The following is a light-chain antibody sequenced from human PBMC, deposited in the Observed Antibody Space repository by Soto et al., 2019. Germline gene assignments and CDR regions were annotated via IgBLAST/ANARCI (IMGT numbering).Light chain of an antibody. CDR3: QQYNNWPPYT. V-gene: IGKV3-15*01. Sequence: EIVMPQSPATLSVSPGERATLSCRASQSVSSNLACYQQKPGQAPRLLIYGASTRATGIPARFSGSGSGTEFTLTISSLQSEDFAVYYCQQYNNWPPYTFGQGTKLEIK. CDR1: QSVSSN. CDR2: GAS. J-gene: IGKJ2*01.